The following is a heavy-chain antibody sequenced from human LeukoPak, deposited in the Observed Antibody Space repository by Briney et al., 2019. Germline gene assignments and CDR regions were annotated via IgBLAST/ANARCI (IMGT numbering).Heavy chain of an antibody. Sequence: PSETLSLTCTVSGGSISSGSYYWGWIRQPGGKGLEWIGRIYTSGSTNYNPSLKSRVTISVDTSKNQFSLKLRSVTAADTAVDYCARTFYGSGGYFFGYLGQGTLGNGSS. CDR3: ARTFYGSGGYFFGY. V-gene: IGHV4-61*02. CDR1: GGSISSGSYY. CDR2: IYTSGST. J-gene: IGHJ4*02. D-gene: IGHD3-10*01.